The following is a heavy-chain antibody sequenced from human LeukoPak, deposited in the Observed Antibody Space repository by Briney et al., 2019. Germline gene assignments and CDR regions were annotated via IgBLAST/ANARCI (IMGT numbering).Heavy chain of an antibody. V-gene: IGHV1-18*01. CDR1: GYPFDNFV. CDR3: ARDRVGGDLTGVSLY. J-gene: IGHJ4*01. D-gene: IGHD4-17*01. CDR2: VSAYNGNT. Sequence: ASVNVSYKASGYPFDNFVLTWVRPAPGQGLAWMEWVSAYNGNTHYAQKFRGRLTLTTETSTSTAYLELRSLKSDDTAVYYCARDRVGGDLTGVSLYWGQGTLVTVSS.